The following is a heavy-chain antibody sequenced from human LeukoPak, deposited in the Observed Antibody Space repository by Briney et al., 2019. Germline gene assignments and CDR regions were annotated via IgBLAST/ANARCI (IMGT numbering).Heavy chain of an antibody. CDR2: IYHSGST. D-gene: IGHD3-22*01. CDR1: GGSISSYY. V-gene: IGHV4-59*12. J-gene: IGHJ4*02. CDR3: ARAWGSGYYFDY. Sequence: YPSETLSLTCTVSGGSISSYYWSWIRQPPGKGLEWIGYIYHSGSTYYNPSLKSRVTISVDRSKNQFSLKLSSVTAADTAVYYCARAWGSGYYFDYWGQGTLVTVSS.